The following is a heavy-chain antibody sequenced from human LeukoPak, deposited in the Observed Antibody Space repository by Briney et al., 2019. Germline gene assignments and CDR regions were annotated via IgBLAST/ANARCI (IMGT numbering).Heavy chain of an antibody. CDR1: GGSVSSGSYY. D-gene: IGHD1-26*01. Sequence: TSETLSLPCTVSGGSVSSGSYYWSWIRQPPGKGLEWIGYIYYSGSTNYNPSLKSRVTISVDTSKNQFSLKLSSVTAADTAVYYCARSIRWELPLGYWGQGTLVTVSS. J-gene: IGHJ4*02. CDR2: IYYSGST. CDR3: ARSIRWELPLGY. V-gene: IGHV4-61*01.